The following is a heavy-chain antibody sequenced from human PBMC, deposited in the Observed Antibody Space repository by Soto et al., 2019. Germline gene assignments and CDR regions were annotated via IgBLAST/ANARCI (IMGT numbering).Heavy chain of an antibody. CDR3: ARADYYDSTGFYYDY. CDR2: INPSGGST. J-gene: IGHJ4*02. D-gene: IGHD3-22*01. Sequence: QVQLVQSGAEVKKPGASVKVSCKASGYIFTNHYIHWVRQAPGQGLEWMGIINPSGGSTNYLQKFQGRVTMTRDTSTSTVYMELSSLRSEDTAVYFCARADYYDSTGFYYDYWGQGTLVTVSS. CDR1: GYIFTNHY. V-gene: IGHV1-46*01.